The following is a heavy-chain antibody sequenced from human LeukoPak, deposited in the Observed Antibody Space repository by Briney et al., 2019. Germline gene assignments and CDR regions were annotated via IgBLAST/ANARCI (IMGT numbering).Heavy chain of an antibody. CDR3: AREPYSSSPEDAFDI. CDR2: IYYSGST. J-gene: IGHJ3*02. V-gene: IGHV4-39*02. Sequence: PSETLSLTCTVSGGSISSSSYYWGWIRQPPGKGLEWIGSIYYSGSTYYNPSLKSRVTISVDTSKNQFSLKLSSVTAADTAVYYCAREPYSSSPEDAFDIWGQGTMVTVSS. CDR1: GGSISSSSYY. D-gene: IGHD6-13*01.